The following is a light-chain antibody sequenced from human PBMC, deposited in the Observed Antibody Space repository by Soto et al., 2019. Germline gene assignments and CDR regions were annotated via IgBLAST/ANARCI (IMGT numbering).Light chain of an antibody. J-gene: IGKJ4*01. CDR3: QRYNNWPLT. V-gene: IGKV3-15*01. Sequence: EIVSTQSPGTLSLSPGDRATLSCRASQNVRSDYLAWYQQKPGQAPTLLIYDASTRATGVPARFSGSGSGTEFTLTINSLQSEDFAVYYCQRYNNWPLTFGGGTKVDIK. CDR2: DAS. CDR1: QNVRSD.